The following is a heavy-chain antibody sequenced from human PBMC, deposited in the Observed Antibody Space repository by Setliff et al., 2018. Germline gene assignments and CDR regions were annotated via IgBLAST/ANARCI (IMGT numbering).Heavy chain of an antibody. V-gene: IGHV4-34*01. CDR2: INHSGST. CDR3: ARAVLGYSSGWYGHDAFDI. J-gene: IGHJ3*02. Sequence: PSETLSLTCAVYGGPFSGYYWSWIRQPPGKGLEWIGEINHSGSTNYNPSLKSRVTISVDTSKNQFSLKLSSVTAADTAVYYCARAVLGYSSGWYGHDAFDIWGQGTMVTVSS. CDR1: GGPFSGYY. D-gene: IGHD6-19*01.